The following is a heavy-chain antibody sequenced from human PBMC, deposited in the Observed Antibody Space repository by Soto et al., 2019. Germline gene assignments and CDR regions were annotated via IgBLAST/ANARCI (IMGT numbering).Heavy chain of an antibody. CDR2: ISAYNGNT. Sequence: ASVKVSCKASGYTFTSYGISWVRQAPGQGLEWMGWISAYNGNTNYAQKLQGRVTMTTDTSTSTAYMELRSLRSDDTAVYYCARDTVKYYYDSSGYYYGWFDPWGQGTLVTVSS. J-gene: IGHJ5*02. CDR1: GYTFTSYG. V-gene: IGHV1-18*01. D-gene: IGHD3-22*01. CDR3: ARDTVKYYYDSSGYYYGWFDP.